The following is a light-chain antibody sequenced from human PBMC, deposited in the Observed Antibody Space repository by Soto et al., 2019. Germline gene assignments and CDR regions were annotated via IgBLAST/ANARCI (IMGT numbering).Light chain of an antibody. J-gene: IGKJ1*01. CDR1: QTLSNSF. V-gene: IGKV3D-15*01. CDR3: QQYNNWLWT. Sequence: EIVLTQSPGTLSLSPGERATLSCRASQTLSNSFIAWYQQKPGQAPRLLIYDASTRATGIPARFSGSGSGTDFTLTISSLQSEDFAVYYCQQYNNWLWTFGQGTKVDIK. CDR2: DAS.